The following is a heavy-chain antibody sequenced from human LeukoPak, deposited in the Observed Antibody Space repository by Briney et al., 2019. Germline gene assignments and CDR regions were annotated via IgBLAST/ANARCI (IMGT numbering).Heavy chain of an antibody. CDR3: ARDFRRRTSLLY. J-gene: IGHJ4*02. V-gene: IGHV3-30-3*01. CDR1: GFTFSTYS. Sequence: GGSLRLSCAASGFTFSTYSMHWVRQAPGKGLEWVAVIPFDEGNKYYADSVRGRFTISRDNSKNTLYLQMNSLTLEDTAVYYCARDFRRRTSLLYWGQGTLVIVSS. D-gene: IGHD1-14*01. CDR2: IPFDEGNK.